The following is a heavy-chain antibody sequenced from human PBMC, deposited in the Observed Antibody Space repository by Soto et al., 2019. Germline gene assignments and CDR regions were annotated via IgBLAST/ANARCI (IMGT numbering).Heavy chain of an antibody. J-gene: IGHJ6*02. D-gene: IGHD2-21*02. CDR1: AGTFRSYA. V-gene: IGHV1-69*12. CDR3: ARIVVATAAGGYYYHYGMDV. Sequence: QVQLVQSGAEVKKPGSSVKVSCKASAGTFRSYAMNWVRQAPGQGLEWMGGIIPMSGTTNYAQKFQGRVTITADESTRTAYRELSSLRSEDTAVYYCARIVVATAAGGYYYHYGMDVWGQGTTVTVSS. CDR2: IIPMSGTT.